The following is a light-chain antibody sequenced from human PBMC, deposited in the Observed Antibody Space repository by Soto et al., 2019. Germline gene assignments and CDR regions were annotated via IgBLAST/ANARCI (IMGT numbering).Light chain of an antibody. CDR3: SSYTSSSTRV. V-gene: IGLV2-14*01. CDR2: DVS. Sequence: QSALTQPASVSGSPGQSITISCTGTSSDVGGYNYVSWYQQHPGKAPKLMIYDVSNRPSGVSNRFSGSKSGNTASLTISGLEDEDEDEYYCSSYTSSSTRVFGGGTKLTVL. J-gene: IGLJ2*01. CDR1: SSDVGGYNY.